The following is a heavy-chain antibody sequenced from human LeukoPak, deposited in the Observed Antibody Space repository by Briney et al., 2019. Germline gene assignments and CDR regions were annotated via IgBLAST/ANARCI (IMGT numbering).Heavy chain of an antibody. V-gene: IGHV4-4*07. J-gene: IGHJ3*02. CDR2: IYTSGST. D-gene: IGHD3-9*01. Sequence: SETLSLTCTVSGDSVSSYYWSWIRQPAGKGLEWIGRIYTSGSTNYNPSLKSRVTISVDTSKNQFSLKLSSVTAADTAVYYCAGGSYDILTSDAFDIWGQGTMVTVSS. CDR3: AGGSYDILTSDAFDI. CDR1: GDSVSSYY.